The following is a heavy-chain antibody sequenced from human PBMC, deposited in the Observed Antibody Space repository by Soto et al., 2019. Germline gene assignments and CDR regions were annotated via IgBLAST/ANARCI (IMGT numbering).Heavy chain of an antibody. V-gene: IGHV1-69*08. J-gene: IGHJ5*02. CDR2: IIPILGIA. CDR3: ARDGGLNWFDP. D-gene: IGHD3-16*01. CDR1: GGTFSSFT. Sequence: QVQLVQSGAEVKKPGSSVKVSCKASGGTFSSFTISWVRQAPGQGLEWMGRIIPILGIANYAQKFQGRVTITADKSTSTAYMELSSLRSEDTAMYYCARDGGLNWFDPWGQGTLVTVSS.